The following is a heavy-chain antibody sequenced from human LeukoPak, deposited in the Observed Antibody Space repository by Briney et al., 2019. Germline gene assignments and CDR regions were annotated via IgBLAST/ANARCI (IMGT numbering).Heavy chain of an antibody. CDR1: GYTFTNYA. D-gene: IGHD1-26*01. CDR3: ARISLGAIWGYYYGMDV. V-gene: IGHV1-3*01. CDR2: INAGNGNT. Sequence: ASVKVSCKASGYTFTNYAMHWVRQAPGQRLEWMGWINAGNGNTKYSQKFQGRVTITADESTSTAYMELSSLRSEDTAVFYCARISLGAIWGYYYGMDVWGQGTTVTVSS. J-gene: IGHJ6*02.